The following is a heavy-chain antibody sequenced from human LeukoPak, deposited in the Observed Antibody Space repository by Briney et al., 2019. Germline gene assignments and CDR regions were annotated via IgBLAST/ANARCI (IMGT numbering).Heavy chain of an antibody. Sequence: SETLSLTCTVSGGSISSYYWNWIRQPAGKGLEWIGRIESSGSSNYNPSLKSRVTMSVDTSKNQFSLKLNSVTAADTAVYYCARSKYYYDSSGTFDYWGQGTLVTVSS. J-gene: IGHJ4*02. V-gene: IGHV4-4*07. CDR1: GGSISSYY. D-gene: IGHD3-22*01. CDR3: ARSKYYYDSSGTFDY. CDR2: IESSGSS.